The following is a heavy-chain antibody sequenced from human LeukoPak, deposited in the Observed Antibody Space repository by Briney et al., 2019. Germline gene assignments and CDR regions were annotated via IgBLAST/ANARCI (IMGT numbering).Heavy chain of an antibody. Sequence: TGGSLRLSCSASGFNFETYSMAWVRQTPGSGPEWVSTVSSSGSTTYYADSVKGRFTVSRDNSKNTLFLQMSNLRAEDTVIYFCAKLSVEATKYAAFDFWGQGTMATVSS. D-gene: IGHD5-12*01. CDR1: GFNFETYS. CDR3: AKLSVEATKYAAFDF. V-gene: IGHV3-23*01. CDR2: VSSSGSTT. J-gene: IGHJ3*01.